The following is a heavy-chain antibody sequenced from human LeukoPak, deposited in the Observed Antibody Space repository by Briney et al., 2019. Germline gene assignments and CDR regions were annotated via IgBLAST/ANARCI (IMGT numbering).Heavy chain of an antibody. CDR2: MSYDGSNK. Sequence: GRSLRLSCAASGFTFSSYAMHWVRQAPGKGLEWVAVMSYDGSNKYYADSVKGRFTISRDNSKNTLYLQMNSLRAEDTAVYYCARPPFTYYYDSSGPLDYWGQGTLVTVSS. CDR1: GFTFSSYA. J-gene: IGHJ4*02. CDR3: ARPPFTYYYDSSGPLDY. D-gene: IGHD3-22*01. V-gene: IGHV3-30-3*01.